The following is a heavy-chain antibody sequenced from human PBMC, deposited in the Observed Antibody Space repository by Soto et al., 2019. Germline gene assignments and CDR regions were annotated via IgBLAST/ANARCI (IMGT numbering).Heavy chain of an antibody. D-gene: IGHD5-18*01. V-gene: IGHV3-30*18. CDR1: GFTFSSYG. Sequence: QVQLVESGGGVVQPGRSLRLSCAASGFTFSSYGMHWFRQAPGKGLERVAVISYDGSNKYYADSVKGRFTISRDNSKNTLYLQMDSLRAEDTAVYYCAKDPMGYSYGYSDYWGQGTLVTVSS. J-gene: IGHJ4*02. CDR3: AKDPMGYSYGYSDY. CDR2: ISYDGSNK.